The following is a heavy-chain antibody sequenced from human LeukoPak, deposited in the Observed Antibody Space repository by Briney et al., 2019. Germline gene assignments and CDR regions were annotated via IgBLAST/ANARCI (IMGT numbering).Heavy chain of an antibody. CDR1: GGSISSGSYY. CDR3: ARDQGREDNWFDP. J-gene: IGHJ5*02. Sequence: SETLSLTCTVSGGSISSGSYYWSWIRQPAGKGLERVGRIYTSGSTNYNPSLKSRVTISVDTSKNQFSLKLSSVTAADTAVYYCARDQGREDNWFDPWGQGTLVTVSS. CDR2: IYTSGST. V-gene: IGHV4-61*02.